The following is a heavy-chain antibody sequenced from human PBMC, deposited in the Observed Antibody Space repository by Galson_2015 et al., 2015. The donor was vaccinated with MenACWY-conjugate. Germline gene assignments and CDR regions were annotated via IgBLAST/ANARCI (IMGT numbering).Heavy chain of an antibody. V-gene: IGHV1-3*01. CDR2: INPGNGAT. D-gene: IGHD6-13*01. CDR3: ARDRLGIAVADCGYYYYGTDV. Sequence: PGQRLEWMGWINPGNGATKYSQRFQGRVTFTWDTSAPTAYMDLSSLRSEDTAVYYCARDRLGIAVADCGYYYYGTDVWGQGTTVTVSS. J-gene: IGHJ6*02.